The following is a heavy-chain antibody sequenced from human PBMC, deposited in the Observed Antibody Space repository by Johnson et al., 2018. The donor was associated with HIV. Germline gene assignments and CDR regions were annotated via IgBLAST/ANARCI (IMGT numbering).Heavy chain of an antibody. CDR1: GFTVSSNY. V-gene: IGHV3-20*04. J-gene: IGHJ3*02. CDR3: ASFWATGAFDI. Sequence: VQLVESGGGLVQPGGSLRLSCAASGFTVSSNYMSWVRQAPGKGLEWVSGINWNGGSTGYADSVKGRFTISRDNAKNSLYLQMNSLRAEDTAVYYCASFWATGAFDIWGQGTMVTVSS. D-gene: IGHD3-10*01. CDR2: INWNGGST.